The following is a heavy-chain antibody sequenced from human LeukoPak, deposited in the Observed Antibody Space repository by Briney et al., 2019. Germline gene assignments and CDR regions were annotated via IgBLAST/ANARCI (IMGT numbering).Heavy chain of an antibody. D-gene: IGHD6-6*01. V-gene: IGHV4-34*01. Sequence: PSETLSLTCAVYGGSFSGYYWSWIRQPPGKGLEWIGEINHSGSTNYNPSLKSRVTISVDTSKNQFSLKLSSVTAADTAVYYCASIAARSDWYFDLWGRGTLVTVSS. J-gene: IGHJ2*01. CDR3: ASIAARSDWYFDL. CDR2: INHSGST. CDR1: GGSFSGYY.